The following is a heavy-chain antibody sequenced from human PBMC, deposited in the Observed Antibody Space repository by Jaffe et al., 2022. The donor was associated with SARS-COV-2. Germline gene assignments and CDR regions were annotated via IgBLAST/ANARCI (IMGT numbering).Heavy chain of an antibody. V-gene: IGHV4-59*01. Sequence: QVQLQESGPGLVKASETLSLTCSVSGGSISSYYRSWIRQPPGKGLEWIGYMYYSGTSYNPSFKSRVTISEDTSKNQFSLKLSSVTAADTAVYYCARGSVGGVTSGYSYYHMDVWGKGTTVTVSS. CDR2: MYYSGT. D-gene: IGHD3-16*01. J-gene: IGHJ6*03. CDR3: ARGSVGGVTSGYSYYHMDV. CDR1: GGSISSYY.